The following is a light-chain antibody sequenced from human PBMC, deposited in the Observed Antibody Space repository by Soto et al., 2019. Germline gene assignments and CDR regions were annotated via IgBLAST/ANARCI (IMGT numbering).Light chain of an antibody. CDR3: QQYGRSPRT. J-gene: IGKJ1*01. Sequence: EIVLTQSPGTLSLSPGERATLSCRASQTVTSNNLAWYQQKPGQAPKVLIYGASSRATGIPDRFSGSGSGTDFTLTISRLEPEDFAVYYCQQYGRSPRTFGQGTQVEIK. CDR1: QTVTSNN. V-gene: IGKV3-20*01. CDR2: GAS.